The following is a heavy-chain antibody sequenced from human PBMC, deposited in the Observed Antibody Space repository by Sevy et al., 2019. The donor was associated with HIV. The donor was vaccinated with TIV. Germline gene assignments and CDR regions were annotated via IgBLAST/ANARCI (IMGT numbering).Heavy chain of an antibody. D-gene: IGHD2-21*02. J-gene: IGHJ4*02. Sequence: SETLSLTCSVSGGSINSGDYYWTWLRQPAGRRLEWVGRISTTGNTNYNPSLKSRVTISLDMSKNQFSLDLNSVTASDTAVYFCARDLSRSDYYSFDFWGQGALVTVSS. CDR2: ISTTGNT. CDR3: ARDLSRSDYYSFDF. CDR1: GGSINSGDYY. V-gene: IGHV4-61*02.